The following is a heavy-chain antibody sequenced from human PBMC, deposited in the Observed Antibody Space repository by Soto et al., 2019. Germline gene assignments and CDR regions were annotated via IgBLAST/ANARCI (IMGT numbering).Heavy chain of an antibody. CDR1: GFNFGTYA. Sequence: QVQLVESGGGVVQPGRSLRLSCAASGFNFGTYALHWVRQAPGKGLQWVAVIASDGTTIYNTDSVRGRITISRDNSNSTLFLQMNSLRPEDTAVYFCARSARVVTRDAFDIWGQGTLVTVS. D-gene: IGHD2-21*02. CDR3: ARSARVVTRDAFDI. V-gene: IGHV3-30-3*01. J-gene: IGHJ3*02. CDR2: IASDGTTI.